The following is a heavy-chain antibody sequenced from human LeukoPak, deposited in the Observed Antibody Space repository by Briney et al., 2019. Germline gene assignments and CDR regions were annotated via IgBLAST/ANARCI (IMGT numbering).Heavy chain of an antibody. Sequence: SETLSLTCTVSGGSISSGSYYWSWIRQPAGKGLEWIGRIYTSGSTNYNPSLKSRVTISVDTSKNQFSLKLSSVTAADTAVYYCARGNGYNLGNWFDPWGQGTLVTVSS. CDR3: ARGNGYNLGNWFDP. J-gene: IGHJ5*02. V-gene: IGHV4-61*02. D-gene: IGHD5-24*01. CDR1: GGSISSGSYY. CDR2: IYTSGST.